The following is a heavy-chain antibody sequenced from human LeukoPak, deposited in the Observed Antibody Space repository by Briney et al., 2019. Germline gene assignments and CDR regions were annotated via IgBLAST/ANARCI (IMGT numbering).Heavy chain of an antibody. CDR3: AKMGRSGGSYFDY. D-gene: IGHD2-15*01. J-gene: IGHJ4*02. CDR2: IYYGGSI. V-gene: IGHV4-39*07. Sequence: QPSETLSLTCAVSGGSISRSSYYWAWIRQPPGKGLEWVGTIYYGGSIYGDPSLKGRITISLDTSKNQFSLKLNSVTAADTAVYYCAKMGRSGGSYFDYWGQGTLVTVSS. CDR1: GGSISRSSYY.